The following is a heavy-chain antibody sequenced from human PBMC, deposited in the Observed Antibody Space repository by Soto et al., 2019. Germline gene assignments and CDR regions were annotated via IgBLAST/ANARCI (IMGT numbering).Heavy chain of an antibody. CDR3: ARYSQWLVHWYFDL. CDR2: IYYSGST. D-gene: IGHD6-19*01. J-gene: IGHJ2*01. Sequence: QVQLQESGPGLVKPSETLSLTCTVSGGSVSSGSYYWSWIRQPPGKGLEWIGYIYYSGSTNYNPSLKSRVTISVDTSKNQFSLKLSSVTAADTAVYYCARYSQWLVHWYFDLWGRGTLVTVSS. CDR1: GGSVSSGSYY. V-gene: IGHV4-61*01.